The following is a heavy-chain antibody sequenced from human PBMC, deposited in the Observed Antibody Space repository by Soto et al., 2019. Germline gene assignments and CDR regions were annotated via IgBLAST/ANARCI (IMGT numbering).Heavy chain of an antibody. J-gene: IGHJ5*01. CDR1: GGSITAYY. D-gene: IGHD3-22*01. V-gene: IGHV4-4*07. CDR2: VYSTGST. Sequence: SETLSLTCTVSGGSITAYYCSCVRHPVGEGLQWIGRVYSTGSTNYNPSLRSRVTMSVDTSQNQFFLRLSSVTAADTAVYYCARDEYYDSNNWFDYWGQGILVTVSS. CDR3: ARDEYYDSNNWFDY.